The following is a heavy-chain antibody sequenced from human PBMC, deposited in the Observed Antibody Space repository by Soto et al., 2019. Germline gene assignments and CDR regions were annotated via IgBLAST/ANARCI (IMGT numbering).Heavy chain of an antibody. V-gene: IGHV1-3*01. CDR3: ATDPHYYDTTGYCLDN. CDR1: GYTFTTYA. D-gene: IGHD3-22*01. CDR2: INADNGHT. Sequence: QVQLVQSGAEVKKPGASVKVSCKASGYTFTTYAIHWVRQAPGQRPGWMGWINADNGHTRYSQNFQGRVTITRDTSATTDYMELSSQRSDDTAVYYCATDPHYYDTTGYCLDNWGQGTRVTVSS. J-gene: IGHJ4*02.